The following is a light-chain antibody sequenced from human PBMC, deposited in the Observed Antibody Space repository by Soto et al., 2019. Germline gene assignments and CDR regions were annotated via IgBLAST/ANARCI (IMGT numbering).Light chain of an antibody. CDR1: RSVGNY. J-gene: IGKJ2*01. Sequence: EIVLTQSPATLSLFPGDRATLSCRASRSVGNYLAWYQQKPGQPPRLLIYDASIRATGIPARFSGSASGAVYTLTISNLQPEDCAVYYCQQRSNWYTFGQGTNLEIK. V-gene: IGKV3-11*01. CDR2: DAS. CDR3: QQRSNWYT.